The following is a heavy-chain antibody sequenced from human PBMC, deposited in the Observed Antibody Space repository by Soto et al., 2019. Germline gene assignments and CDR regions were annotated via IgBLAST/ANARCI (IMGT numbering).Heavy chain of an antibody. CDR2: TYYRFKWYN. CDR3: ARVWLEDYYDSSGSGMDV. V-gene: IGHV6-1*01. CDR1: GDSVSSNSAA. D-gene: IGHD3-22*01. Sequence: SQTLSLTCAISGDSVSSNSAAWNWIRQSPSRGLEWLGRTYYRFKWYNDYAVSVKSRITINPDTSKNQFSLQLNSVTPEDTAVYYCARVWLEDYYDSSGSGMDVWGQGTTVTVSS. J-gene: IGHJ6*02.